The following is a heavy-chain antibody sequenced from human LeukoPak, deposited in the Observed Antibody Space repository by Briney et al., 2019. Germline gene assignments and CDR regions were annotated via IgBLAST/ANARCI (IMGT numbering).Heavy chain of an antibody. V-gene: IGHV4-39*01. J-gene: IGHJ6*03. D-gene: IGHD2-2*01. Sequence: PSETLSLTCTVSGGSISSSSYYWGWIRQPPGKGLEWIGSIYYSGSTYYNPSLKSRVTISVDTSKNQFSLKLSSVTAADTAVYYCARAFCSTSCQNGYYYYYYMDVWGKGTTVTVSS. CDR1: GGSISSSSYY. CDR2: IYYSGST. CDR3: ARAFCSTSCQNGYYYYYYMDV.